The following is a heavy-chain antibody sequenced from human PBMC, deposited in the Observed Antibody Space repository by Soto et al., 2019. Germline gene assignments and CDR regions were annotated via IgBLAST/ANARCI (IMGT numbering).Heavy chain of an antibody. CDR2: IGTAGDT. Sequence: EVQLVESGGGLVQPGGSLRLSCAASGFTFSSYDMHWVRQATGKGLEWVSAIGTAGDTYYPGSVKGRFTISRENAKNSLYLQMNSLRADDTAVYYCAREERSYHYYGMDVWGQGTTVTVSS. D-gene: IGHD1-26*01. CDR1: GFTFSSYD. J-gene: IGHJ6*02. CDR3: AREERSYHYYGMDV. V-gene: IGHV3-13*01.